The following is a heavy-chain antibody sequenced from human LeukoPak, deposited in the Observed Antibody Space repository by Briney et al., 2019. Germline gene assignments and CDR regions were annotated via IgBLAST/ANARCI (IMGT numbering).Heavy chain of an antibody. Sequence: PGGSLRLSCAASGFTFSSYSVNWVRQAPGKGLEWVSSISSSSSYIYYADSVKGRFTISRDNSKNTLYLQMNSLRAEDTAVYYCAKNDFGSGWVWDYWGQGTLVTVSS. CDR3: AKNDFGSGWVWDY. J-gene: IGHJ4*02. D-gene: IGHD6-19*01. CDR1: GFTFSSYS. V-gene: IGHV3-21*04. CDR2: ISSSSSYI.